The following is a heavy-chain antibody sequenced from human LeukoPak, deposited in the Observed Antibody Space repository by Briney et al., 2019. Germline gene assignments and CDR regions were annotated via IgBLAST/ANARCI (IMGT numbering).Heavy chain of an antibody. V-gene: IGHV1-2*06. J-gene: IGHJ1*01. Sequence: ASVKVSCEASGYTFTGYYMHWVRQAPGQGLEWMGRINPNSGGTNYAQKFQGRVTMTRDTSISTAYMELSRLRSDDTAVYYCATPTYYYDSSGYQHWGQGTLVTVSS. CDR1: GYTFTGYY. CDR3: ATPTYYYDSSGYQH. D-gene: IGHD3-22*01. CDR2: INPNSGGT.